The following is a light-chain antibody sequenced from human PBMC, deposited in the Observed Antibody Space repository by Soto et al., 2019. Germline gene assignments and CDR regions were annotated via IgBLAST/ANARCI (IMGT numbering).Light chain of an antibody. V-gene: IGKV2-30*01. Sequence: DVVMTQSPLSLPVTLGQSASISCKSSQSLGYSDGNTYVNWFQQRPGQPPRRLIYKVSERDSGVRGGCMWSGSGSVFALKISRVEAEAVGVYFCMQGTYWPVTFGPGTKVDF. CDR3: MQGTYWPVT. CDR2: KVS. J-gene: IGKJ3*01. CDR1: QSLGYSDGNTY.